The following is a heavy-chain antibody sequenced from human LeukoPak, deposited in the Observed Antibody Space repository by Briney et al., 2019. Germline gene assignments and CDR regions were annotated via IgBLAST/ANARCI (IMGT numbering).Heavy chain of an antibody. CDR1: GYTFTNYY. J-gene: IGHJ3*02. D-gene: IGHD5-24*01. V-gene: IGHV1-46*01. CDR2: IDPSGGNT. CDR3: ARVRDGYNDAYDI. Sequence: ASVKVSCKASGYTFTNYYMHWVRQAPGQGLEWMGIIDPSGGNTNYAQNFQGRVTMTRDTSTSTVYMELSSLRSEDTAVYYCARVRDGYNDAYDIWGQGTMVTVPS.